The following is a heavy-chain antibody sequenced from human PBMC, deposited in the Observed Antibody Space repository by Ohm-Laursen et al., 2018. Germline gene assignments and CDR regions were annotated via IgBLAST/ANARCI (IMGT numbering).Heavy chain of an antibody. J-gene: IGHJ1*01. CDR3: AKAPFQH. CDR2: IKQDGSEK. CDR1: GFTFSTYS. V-gene: IGHV3-7*01. Sequence: SLRLSCAASGFTFSTYSMSWARQAPGKGLEWEANIKQDGSEKNYVDSVKGRFTISRDNSKNTLYLQMNSLRAEDTAVYYCAKAPFQHWGQGTLVTVSS.